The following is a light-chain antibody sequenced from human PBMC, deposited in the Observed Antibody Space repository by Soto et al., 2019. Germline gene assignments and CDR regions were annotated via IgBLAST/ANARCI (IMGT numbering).Light chain of an antibody. CDR1: SSNIGTNF. Sequence: QSVLTRPPSASGTSGQRVTISCSGCSSNIGTNFVFWYQLLPGTAPKLLIFMNNQRPSGVPDRFSGSRSGTSAPLAISGLRSEDEADYFCAAWDGKLSAFVFGVGTKLTVL. V-gene: IGLV1-47*01. CDR3: AAWDGKLSAFV. CDR2: MNN. J-gene: IGLJ2*01.